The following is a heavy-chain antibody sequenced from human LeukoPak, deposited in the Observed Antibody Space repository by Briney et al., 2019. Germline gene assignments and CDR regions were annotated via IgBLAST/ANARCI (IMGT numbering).Heavy chain of an antibody. CDR3: ARENHCSSTSCCLDY. Sequence: ASVKVSCKACGYIFTSYGISWVRQAPGQGLEWMGWISAYNGNTNYAQKLQGRVTMTTDTSTSTAYMELRSLRSDDTAVYYCARENHCSSTSCCLDYWGQGTLVIVSS. V-gene: IGHV1-18*01. J-gene: IGHJ4*02. CDR2: ISAYNGNT. D-gene: IGHD2-2*01. CDR1: GYIFTSYG.